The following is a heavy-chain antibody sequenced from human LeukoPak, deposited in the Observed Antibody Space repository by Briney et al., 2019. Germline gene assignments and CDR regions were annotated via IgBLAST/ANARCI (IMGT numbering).Heavy chain of an antibody. CDR1: GFTFSSYA. Sequence: PGRSLRLSCAASGFTFSSYAMHWVRQAPGKGLEWVAVISYDGSNKYYADSVKGRFTISRDNSKNTLYLQMNSLRAEDTAVYYCARDGYSSSWYTWFDPWGQGTLVTVSS. D-gene: IGHD6-13*01. J-gene: IGHJ5*02. CDR3: ARDGYSSSWYTWFDP. V-gene: IGHV3-30*04. CDR2: ISYDGSNK.